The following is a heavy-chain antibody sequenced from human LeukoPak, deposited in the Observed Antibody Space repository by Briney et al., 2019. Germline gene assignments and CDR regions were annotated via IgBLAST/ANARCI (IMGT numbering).Heavy chain of an antibody. CDR2: IYSGGST. Sequence: GGSLRLSCAASGFTVSSNYMSWVRQAPGKGLEWVSGIYSGGSTYYADSVKGRFTISRDNSKDTLYLQMNSLRAEDTAVYYCARVSHRQWITMSYFDYWGQGTLVTVSS. CDR1: GFTVSSNY. D-gene: IGHD3-22*01. CDR3: ARVSHRQWITMSYFDY. J-gene: IGHJ4*02. V-gene: IGHV3-53*01.